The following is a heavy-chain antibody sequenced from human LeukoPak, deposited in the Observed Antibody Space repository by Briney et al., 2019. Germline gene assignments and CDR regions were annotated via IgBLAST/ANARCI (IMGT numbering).Heavy chain of an antibody. CDR2: IWYDGSNK. J-gene: IGHJ4*02. V-gene: IGHV3-33*01. CDR3: ARATGSYYSLGY. D-gene: IGHD1-26*01. Sequence: GGSLRLSCAASGFTLSSYGMHWVRQAPGKGLEWVAVIWYDGSNKYYADSVKGRFTVSRDNAKNTLYLQMNSLRAEDTAVYYCARATGSYYSLGYWGQGTLVTVSS. CDR1: GFTLSSYG.